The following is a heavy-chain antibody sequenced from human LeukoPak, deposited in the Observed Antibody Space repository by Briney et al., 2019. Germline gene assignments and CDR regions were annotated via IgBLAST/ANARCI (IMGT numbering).Heavy chain of an antibody. CDR1: GYTFTSYG. V-gene: IGHV1-18*01. CDR2: INAYNGNP. J-gene: IGHJ4*02. CDR3: ARGSYVYDY. Sequence: PSVKLSCKASGYTFTSYGITGVRHAPGQGLEWRGWINAYNGNPHYAPTLQGRATMTKDTSTSTASMGLRSLRSEDTPVCTCARGSYVYDYGGQGTLDSVSS. D-gene: IGHD3-10*01.